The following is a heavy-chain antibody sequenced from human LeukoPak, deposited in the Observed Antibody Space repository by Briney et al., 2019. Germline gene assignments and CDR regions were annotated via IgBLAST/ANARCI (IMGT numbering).Heavy chain of an antibody. V-gene: IGHV6-1*01. CDR1: GDSVSSNSAA. CDR2: TYYRSKWYN. CDR3: ARDKAMVRGVIIRFDP. J-gene: IGHJ5*02. Sequence: SQTLSLTCAISGDSVSSNSAAWNWIRQSPSRGLEWLGRTYYRSKWYNDYAVSVKSRITINPDTSKNQFSLQLNSVTPEDTAVYYCARDKAMVRGVIIRFDPWGQGTLVTVSS. D-gene: IGHD3-10*01.